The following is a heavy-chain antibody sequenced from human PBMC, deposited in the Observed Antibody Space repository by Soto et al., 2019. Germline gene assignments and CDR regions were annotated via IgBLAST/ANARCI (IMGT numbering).Heavy chain of an antibody. CDR2: IYHSGST. V-gene: IGHV4-4*02. CDR3: ASQDGDYVGFVY. CDR1: GGSISSSNW. J-gene: IGHJ4*02. D-gene: IGHD4-17*01. Sequence: QVQLQESGPGLVKPSGTLSLTCAVSGGSISSSNWWSWVRQPPGKGLEWIGEIYHSGSTNYNPSLKTPITRSVDKARNQFSPKLSSVTAADTAVYYCASQDGDYVGFVYWGQGNLVTVSS.